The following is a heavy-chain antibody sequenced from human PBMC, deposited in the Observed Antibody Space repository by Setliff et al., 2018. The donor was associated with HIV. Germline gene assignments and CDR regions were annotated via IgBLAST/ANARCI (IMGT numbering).Heavy chain of an antibody. CDR3: ARMEATRPPRGLDY. CDR1: GGSVISSSYY. V-gene: IGHV4-39*01. CDR2: IYYSGDT. D-gene: IGHD6-6*01. Sequence: PSETMSLTCTVSGGSVISSSYYWGWIRQPTGKGLEWIGTIYYSGDTQYNPSFKTRVIMSVDTSKNQFSLRLISVTAADTAVYYCARMEATRPPRGLDYWGPGTLVTFS. J-gene: IGHJ4*02.